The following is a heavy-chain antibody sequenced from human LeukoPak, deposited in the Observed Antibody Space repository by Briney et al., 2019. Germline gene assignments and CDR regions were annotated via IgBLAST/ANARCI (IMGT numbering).Heavy chain of an antibody. CDR3: AKDLSSGSRRAY. J-gene: IGHJ4*02. V-gene: IGHV3-23*01. D-gene: IGHD6-19*01. CDR2: ISGSGGST. CDR1: GFTFSSYG. Sequence: GGTLRLSCAASGFTFSSYGMSWVRQAPGKGLEWVSAISGSGGSTYYADSVKGRFTISRDNSKNTLYLQMNSLRAEDTAVYYCAKDLSSGSRRAYWGQGTLVTVSS.